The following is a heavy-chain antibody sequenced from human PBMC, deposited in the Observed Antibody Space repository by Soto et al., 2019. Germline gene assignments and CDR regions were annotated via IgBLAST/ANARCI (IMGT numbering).Heavy chain of an antibody. CDR2: IIPLFGTP. CDR3: ARDRDDYGSGNYYNRIDF. CDR1: GGIFSTYA. D-gene: IGHD3-10*01. Sequence: QVQLVQSGAEVKKPGSSVKVSCKASGGIFSTYAISWLRQAPGQGLEWMGGIIPLFGTPNSAQRFQGRVTTTADESTSTAYMELSRLRSEDTAVYYCARDRDDYGSGNYYNRIDFWGQGTLVTVSS. V-gene: IGHV1-69*01. J-gene: IGHJ4*02.